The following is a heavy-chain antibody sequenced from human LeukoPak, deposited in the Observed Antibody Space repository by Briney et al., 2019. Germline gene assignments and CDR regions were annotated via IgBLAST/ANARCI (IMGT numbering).Heavy chain of an antibody. D-gene: IGHD2-2*01. V-gene: IGHV4-39*07. J-gene: IGHJ5*02. CDR1: GGSISSSIYY. CDR2: IYYSGST. CDR3: ARDRHCSSTSCSKGNWFDP. Sequence: PSETLSLTCTVSGGSISSSIYYWGWIRQPPGKGLEWIGSIYYSGSTYYNPSLKSRVTISVDTSKNQFSLKLSSVTAADTAVYYCARDRHCSSTSCSKGNWFDPWGQGTLVTVSS.